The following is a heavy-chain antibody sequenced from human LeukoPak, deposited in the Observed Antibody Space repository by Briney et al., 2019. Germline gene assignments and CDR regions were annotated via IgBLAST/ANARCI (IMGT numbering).Heavy chain of an antibody. CDR1: GGSISSYY. D-gene: IGHD3-10*01. CDR2: IYTSGST. Sequence: SETLSLTCTVSGGSISSYYWSWIRQPAGKGLEWIGRIYTSGSTNYHPSLKSRVTMSVDTSKNQFSLKLSSVTAADTAVYYCARDLYYYGSGSYYNSPSYYYYMDVWGKGTTVTVSS. V-gene: IGHV4-4*07. CDR3: ARDLYYYGSGSYYNSPSYYYYMDV. J-gene: IGHJ6*03.